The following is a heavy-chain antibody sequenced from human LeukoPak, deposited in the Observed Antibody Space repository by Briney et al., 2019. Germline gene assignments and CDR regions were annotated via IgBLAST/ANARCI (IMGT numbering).Heavy chain of an antibody. V-gene: IGHV4-59*13. D-gene: IGHD3-3*01. CDR2: VSYSGNT. J-gene: IGHJ4*02. CDR1: GVSISGYY. CDR3: ARAGRFTSGRSYFFDT. Sequence: SETLSLTCSVSGVSISGYYWSWIRQPPGKGLEWIAYVSYSGNTNYSPSLKNRVSISVDPSNNRFSLQLRSVTAADTAFYYCARAGRFTSGRSYFFDTWGQGTLVTV.